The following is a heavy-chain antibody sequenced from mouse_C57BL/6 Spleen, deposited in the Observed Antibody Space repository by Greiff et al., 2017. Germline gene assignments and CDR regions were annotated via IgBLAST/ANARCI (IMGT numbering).Heavy chain of an antibody. D-gene: IGHD4-1*01. CDR1: GFTFSDYG. J-gene: IGHJ2*01. CDR2: ISSGSSTI. CDR3: AIALQLTGPFDY. V-gene: IGHV5-17*01. Sequence: EVNVVESGGGLVKPGGSLKLSCAASGFTFSDYGMHWVRQAPEKGLEWVAYISSGSSTIYYADTVKGRFTISRDNAKNTLFLQMTSLRSEDTAMYYCAIALQLTGPFDYWGQGTTLTVSS.